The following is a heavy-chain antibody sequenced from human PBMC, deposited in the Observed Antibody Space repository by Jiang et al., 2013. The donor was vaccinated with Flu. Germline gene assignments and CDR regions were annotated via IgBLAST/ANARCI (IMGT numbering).Heavy chain of an antibody. CDR2: IYYSGST. V-gene: IGHV4-59*01. CDR1: GGSISSYY. D-gene: IGHD6-6*01. CDR3: ARGWRAARLYYFDY. Sequence: PGLVKPSETLSLTCTVSGGSISSYYWSWIRQPPGKGLEWIGYIYYSGSTNYNPSLKSRVTISVDTSKNQFSLKLSSVTAADTAVYYCARGWRAARLYYFDYWGQGTLVTVSS. J-gene: IGHJ4*02.